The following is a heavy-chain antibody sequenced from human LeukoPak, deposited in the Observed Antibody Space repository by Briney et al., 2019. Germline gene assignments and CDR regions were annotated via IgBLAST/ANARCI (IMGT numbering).Heavy chain of an antibody. CDR3: ARQKGLRLTPGSAFDI. D-gene: IGHD4-17*01. J-gene: IGHJ3*02. CDR1: GDSFTSYW. V-gene: IGHV5-51*01. Sequence: GESLKISCKGSGDSFTSYWIGWVSQMPGKGLEWTGIIYPGDSDTRYSPSFQGQVTISADKSISTAYLQWSSLKASDTAMYYCARQKGLRLTPGSAFDIWGQGTMVTVSS. CDR2: IYPGDSDT.